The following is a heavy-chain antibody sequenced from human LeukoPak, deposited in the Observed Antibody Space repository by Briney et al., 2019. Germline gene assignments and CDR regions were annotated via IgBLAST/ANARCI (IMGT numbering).Heavy chain of an antibody. CDR2: IYHSGST. D-gene: IGHD5-12*01. CDR3: ARVGGYVMDY. Sequence: SETLSLTCTVSGYSISSGYYWAWIRQPPGKGLEWIGSIYHSGSTYYNPSLKSRVTISVDTSKNQFSLKLSSVTAADTAVYYCARVGGYVMDYWGQGTLVTVSS. V-gene: IGHV4-38-2*02. CDR1: GYSISSGYY. J-gene: IGHJ4*02.